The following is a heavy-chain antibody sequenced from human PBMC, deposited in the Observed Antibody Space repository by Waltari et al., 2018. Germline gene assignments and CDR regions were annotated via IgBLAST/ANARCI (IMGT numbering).Heavy chain of an antibody. CDR3: ARSYCSSTSCYIGAFDI. D-gene: IGHD2-2*02. Sequence: QVQLVESGGGVVQPGRSLRLSCAASGFPFISYAIHWVRPAPGRGLEWVAVISYDGSNKYYADSVKGRFTISRDNSKNTLYLQMNSLRAEDTAVYYCARSYCSSTSCYIGAFDIWGQGTMVTVSS. CDR2: ISYDGSNK. CDR1: GFPFISYA. J-gene: IGHJ3*02. V-gene: IGHV3-30-3*01.